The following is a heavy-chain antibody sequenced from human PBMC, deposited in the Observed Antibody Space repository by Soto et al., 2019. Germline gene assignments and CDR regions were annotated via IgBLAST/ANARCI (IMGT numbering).Heavy chain of an antibody. D-gene: IGHD5-18*01. CDR3: AHTGYSYGYYAFDI. V-gene: IGHV2-5*01. J-gene: IGHJ3*02. CDR2: IYWNDDK. CDR1: GFSLSTSGVG. Sequence: QITLKESGPTLVKPTQTLTPTCTFSGFSLSTSGVGVGWIRQPPGKALEWLALIYWNDDKRYSPSLKSRLTITKDTSKNQVVLTMTNMDPVDTATYYCAHTGYSYGYYAFDIWSQGSMVTVSS.